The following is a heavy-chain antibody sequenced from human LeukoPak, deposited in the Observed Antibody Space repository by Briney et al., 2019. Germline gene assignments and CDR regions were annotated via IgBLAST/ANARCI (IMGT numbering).Heavy chain of an antibody. D-gene: IGHD2-2*01. CDR3: ARDIPSSTSNSYYYYGMDV. CDR1: GYTFTSYG. CDR2: CSAHTGNT. J-gene: IGHJ6*02. Sequence: ASVNVSCMPSGYTFTSYGIRWVRRAPGHGLEWMGCCSAHTGNTNYVQKLQGRVTMTTDTSTSTAYLELRSLRSDDTAVYYCARDIPSSTSNSYYYYGMDVWGQGTTVTVSS. V-gene: IGHV1-18*01.